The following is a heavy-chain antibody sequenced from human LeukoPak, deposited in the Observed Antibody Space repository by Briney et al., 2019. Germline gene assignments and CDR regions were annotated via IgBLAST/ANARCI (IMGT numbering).Heavy chain of an antibody. J-gene: IGHJ5*02. Sequence: PGGSLRLSCAASGFTFSSYAMHWVRQAPGKGLEWVAVISYDGSNKYYADSVKGRFTISRDNSKNTLYLQMNSLRAEDTAVYYCAIGWGKCYNQNNNWFDPWGQGTLVTVSS. CDR1: GFTFSSYA. V-gene: IGHV3-30-3*01. CDR3: AIGWGKCYNQNNNWFDP. CDR2: ISYDGSNK. D-gene: IGHD3-16*01.